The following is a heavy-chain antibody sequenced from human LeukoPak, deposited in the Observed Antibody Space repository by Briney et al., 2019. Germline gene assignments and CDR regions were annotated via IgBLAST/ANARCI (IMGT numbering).Heavy chain of an antibody. J-gene: IGHJ4*02. Sequence: SETLSLTCTVSGGSISSSSYYWAWLRQPPGKGLEWIGSIYYSGITYYNPSLKSRVTISVDTSKNQFSLKLTSVTAADTAVYYCARRAAGAVAGEFDYWGQGTLVSVSS. D-gene: IGHD6-19*01. CDR1: GGSISSSSYY. CDR3: ARRAAGAVAGEFDY. CDR2: IYYSGIT. V-gene: IGHV4-39*01.